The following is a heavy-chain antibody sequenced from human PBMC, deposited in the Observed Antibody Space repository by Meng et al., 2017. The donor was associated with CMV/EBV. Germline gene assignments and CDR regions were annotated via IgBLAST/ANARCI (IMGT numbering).Heavy chain of an antibody. Sequence: GESLKISCAASGFTFSSYWMSWVRQAPGKGLEWVANIKQDGSEKYYVDSVKGRFTISRHNAKNSLYLHMNSLRAEDTAVYYCARTPRSSWYVDWGQGTLVTVSS. V-gene: IGHV3-7*01. CDR2: IKQDGSEK. D-gene: IGHD6-13*01. CDR3: ARTPRSSWYVD. CDR1: GFTFSSYW. J-gene: IGHJ4*02.